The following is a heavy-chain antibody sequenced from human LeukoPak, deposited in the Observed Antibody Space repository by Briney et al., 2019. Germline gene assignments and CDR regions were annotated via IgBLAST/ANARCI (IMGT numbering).Heavy chain of an antibody. V-gene: IGHV5-51*01. CDR3: ARLGYCSGGTCYKSYFDY. Sequence: HGESLKISCKGSGYTFPSYWIAWVRQMPGKGLEWMGVIYVGGSDTRYSPSFQGQVTLSADKSISPAYLQWGSLKASDTAMYYCARLGYCSGGTCYKSYFDYWGQGTLVTVSS. CDR2: IYVGGSDT. J-gene: IGHJ4*02. CDR1: GYTFPSYW. D-gene: IGHD2-15*01.